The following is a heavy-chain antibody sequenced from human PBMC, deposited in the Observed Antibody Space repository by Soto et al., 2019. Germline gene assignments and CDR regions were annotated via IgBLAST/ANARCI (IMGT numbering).Heavy chain of an antibody. CDR2: IYYSGST. CDR3: ARVYYDFWSGFSYYYYYMDV. Sequence: SQPLCDTCSVWGGSISSYYWSWIRKPPGKGLEWIGYIYYSGSTNYNPSLKSRVTISVDTSKNQFSLKLSSVTAADTAVYYCARVYYDFWSGFSYYYYYMDVWGKGTTVTVSS. V-gene: IGHV4-59*01. D-gene: IGHD3-3*01. CDR1: GGSISSYY. J-gene: IGHJ6*03.